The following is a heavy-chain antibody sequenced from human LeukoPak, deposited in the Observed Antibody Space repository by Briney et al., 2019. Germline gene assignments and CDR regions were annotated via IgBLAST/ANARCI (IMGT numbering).Heavy chain of an antibody. CDR1: GYTFANYA. D-gene: IGHD3-10*01. CDR3: ARVYGSVSLRAFDI. V-gene: IGHV1-3*01. CDR2: INAGNGNT. Sequence: GASVKVSCKASGYTFANYAMHWVRQAPGQRLEWMGWINAGNGNTKYSQKFQGRVTITRDTSASTAYMELSSLRSEDTAVYYCARVYGSVSLRAFDIWGQGTMVTVSS. J-gene: IGHJ3*02.